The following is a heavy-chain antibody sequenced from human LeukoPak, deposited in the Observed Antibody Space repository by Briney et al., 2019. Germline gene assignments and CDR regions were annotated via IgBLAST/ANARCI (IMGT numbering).Heavy chain of an antibody. CDR1: GFTFSSFW. V-gene: IGHV3-7*03. CDR3: ARDGVPAGLYFDS. J-gene: IGHJ4*02. Sequence: GGSLRLSCAVSGFTFSSFWTNWVRQAPGKGLEWVASTNQAGNEKYYVDSVKGRFTISRDNSKTSLFLQMNSLRADDTAVYYCARDGVPAGLYFDSWGQGTLVTVSS. CDR2: TNQAGNEK. D-gene: IGHD2-2*01.